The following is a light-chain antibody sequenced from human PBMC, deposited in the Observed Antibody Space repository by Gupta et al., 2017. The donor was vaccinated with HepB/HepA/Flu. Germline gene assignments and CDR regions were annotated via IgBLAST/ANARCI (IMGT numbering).Light chain of an antibody. CDR3: AAWDDSLNGVV. CDR1: SSNIGKNT. V-gene: IGLV1-44*01. Sequence: QSVLTQPPSASGTPVQRVTISCSGSSSNIGKNTVNWYQQLPGTAPKLLIYSNNQRPSGVPDRFSGTKSGTSASLAISGLQSDDEADYYCAAWDDSLNGVVFGGGTKLTVL. CDR2: SNN. J-gene: IGLJ2*01.